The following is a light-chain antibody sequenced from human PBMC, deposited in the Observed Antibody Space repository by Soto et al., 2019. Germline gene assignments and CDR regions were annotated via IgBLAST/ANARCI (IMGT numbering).Light chain of an antibody. CDR3: SSYTTSSTDV. J-gene: IGLJ1*01. Sequence: QSVLTQPASVSGSPGQSIAISCTGTSSDVGGYNYVSWYQYYPGKAPKLMIYEVSNRPSGVSDRFSGSKSGNTASLTISGLQAEDEADYYCSSYTTSSTDVFGTGTKVTVL. CDR1: SSDVGGYNY. V-gene: IGLV2-14*01. CDR2: EVS.